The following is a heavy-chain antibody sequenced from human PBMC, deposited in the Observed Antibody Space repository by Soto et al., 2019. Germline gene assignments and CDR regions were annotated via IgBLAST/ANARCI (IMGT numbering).Heavy chain of an antibody. CDR3: ARPTTTIPYYYFYGLDV. CDR2: LSSDGNNQ. V-gene: IGHV3-30*09. Sequence: GGSLRLSCTASGFMFSSYAMHWVRRAPGKGLEWVAVLSSDGNNQYYGDSVEGRFAISRDNSKNTLYLQMDSLRPEDTAVYYCARPTTTIPYYYFYGLDVWGQGTTVTVSS. CDR1: GFMFSSYA. J-gene: IGHJ6*02. D-gene: IGHD1-1*01.